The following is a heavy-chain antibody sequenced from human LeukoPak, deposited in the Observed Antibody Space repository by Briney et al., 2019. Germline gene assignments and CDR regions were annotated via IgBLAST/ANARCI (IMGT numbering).Heavy chain of an antibody. CDR3: ARENPTEAFEY. D-gene: IGHD1-1*01. J-gene: IGHJ4*02. Sequence: GGSLRLSCVASGFTLSSYAMHWARQAPGKGLEWEAVISYDGSNKYYADSVRGRFTISRDNSKNTLYLQMNSLRVEDTAVYYCARENPTEAFEYWGQGTLVTVSS. V-gene: IGHV3-30-3*01. CDR1: GFTLSSYA. CDR2: ISYDGSNK.